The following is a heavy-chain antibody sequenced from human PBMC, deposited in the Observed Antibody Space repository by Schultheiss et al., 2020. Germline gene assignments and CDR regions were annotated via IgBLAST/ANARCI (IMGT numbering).Heavy chain of an antibody. CDR3: ARRRVYHPFQD. J-gene: IGHJ1*01. V-gene: IGHV2-5*02. CDR1: GFSLSASGVG. CDR2: IYWDDGK. D-gene: IGHD2-2*02. Sequence: SGPTLVKPTQTLTLTCTFSGFSLSASGVGVGWIRQPPGKALEWLAVIYWDDGKRYSPSLKNRLTITKDTSKNQVVLIMTNLDPVDTATYYCARRRVYHPFQDWGQGTLVTVSS.